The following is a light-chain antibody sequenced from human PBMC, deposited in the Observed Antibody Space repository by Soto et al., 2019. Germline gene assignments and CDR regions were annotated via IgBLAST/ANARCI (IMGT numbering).Light chain of an antibody. CDR1: QSIRNY. CDR3: QQSYSVPYT. CDR2: AAA. J-gene: IGKJ2*01. V-gene: IGKV1-39*01. Sequence: DIQMTQSPSSLSASVGARVIITCRASQSIRNYFNWYQQKPGKAPKLLIYAAAYLQSGVPSRYSGSGSGTDFTLTISNLQPEDSATYYCQQSYSVPYTFGQGTKLEIK.